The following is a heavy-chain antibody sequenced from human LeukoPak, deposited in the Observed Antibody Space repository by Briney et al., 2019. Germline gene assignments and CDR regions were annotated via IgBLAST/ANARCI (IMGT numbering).Heavy chain of an antibody. CDR2: INPSGGST. V-gene: IGHV1-46*01. Sequence: ASVNVSCKASGYTFTSYYMHWVRQAPGQGLEWMGIINPSGGSTSYAQKFQGRVTMTRDTSTSTVYMELSSLRSDDAGVYYCARDSDYSKRLNYWGQGTLVTVSS. CDR3: ARDSDYSKRLNY. D-gene: IGHD4-11*01. J-gene: IGHJ4*02. CDR1: GYTFTSYY.